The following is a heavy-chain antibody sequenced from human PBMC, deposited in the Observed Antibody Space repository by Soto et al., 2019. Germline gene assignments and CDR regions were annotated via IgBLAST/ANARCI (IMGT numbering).Heavy chain of an antibody. J-gene: IGHJ4*02. V-gene: IGHV4-31*03. CDR1: GGSISSGGYY. Sequence: PSETLSLTCTVSGGSISSGGYYWSWIRQHPGKGLEWIGYIYYSGSTYYNPSLKSRVTISVDTSKNQFSLKLSSVTAADTAVYYCAREGIGINGTKSAWGQGTLVTVSS. CDR3: AREGIGINGTKSA. D-gene: IGHD1-20*01. CDR2: IYYSGST.